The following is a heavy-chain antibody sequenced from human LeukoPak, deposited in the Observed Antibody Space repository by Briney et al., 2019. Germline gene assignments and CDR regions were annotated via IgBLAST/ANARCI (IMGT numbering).Heavy chain of an antibody. CDR1: GFTFSSYS. V-gene: IGHV3-21*04. CDR2: ISSSSSYI. J-gene: IGHJ4*02. D-gene: IGHD2-21*01. Sequence: GGSLRLSCAASGFTFSSYSMNWVRQAPGKGLEWVSSISSSSSYIYYADSVKGRFTISRDNAKNSLYLQMNSLRSEDAAVYFCAKAPVTSCRGAYCYPFDSWGQGTLVTVSS. CDR3: AKAPVTSCRGAYCYPFDS.